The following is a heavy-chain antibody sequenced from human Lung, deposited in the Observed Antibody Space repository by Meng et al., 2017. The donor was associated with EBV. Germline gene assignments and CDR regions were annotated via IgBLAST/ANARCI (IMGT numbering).Heavy chain of an antibody. V-gene: IGHV4-34*01. CDR2: INHSGST. CDR1: GGSFSGYY. J-gene: IGHJ4*02. CDR3: ARGGMTTVTTYYFDY. D-gene: IGHD4-17*01. Sequence: QVKPQQGGAGRLKPSVTPSLTGAVYGGSFSGYYWSWLRQPPGKGLEWIGEINHSGSTNYNPSLKSRVTISVDTSKNQFSLKLSSVTAADTAVYYCARGGMTTVTTYYFDYWGQGTLVTVSS.